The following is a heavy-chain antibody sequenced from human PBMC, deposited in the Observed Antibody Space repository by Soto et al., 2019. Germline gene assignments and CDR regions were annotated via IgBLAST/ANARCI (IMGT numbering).Heavy chain of an antibody. CDR3: ASLAYYYSSGYHRNVDY. V-gene: IGHV3-11*03. CDR1: GFTFSDYY. Sequence: GGSLRLSCAASGFTFSDYYMSWIRQAPGKGLEWVSYISSSSSYTNYADSVKGRFTISGDNAKNSLYLQMNSLRAEDTAVYYCASLAYYYSSGYHRNVDYWGQGTLVTVSS. D-gene: IGHD3-22*01. CDR2: ISSSSSYT. J-gene: IGHJ4*02.